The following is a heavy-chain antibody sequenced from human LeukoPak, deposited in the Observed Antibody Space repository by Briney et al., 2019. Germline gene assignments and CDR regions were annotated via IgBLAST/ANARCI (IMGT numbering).Heavy chain of an antibody. V-gene: IGHV3-21*01. CDR2: ISSSSVYI. D-gene: IGHD2-2*01. CDR1: GFTFTSYA. CDR3: ASRDCSSTSCYPYYFDY. J-gene: IGHJ4*02. Sequence: PGGSLRLSCAASGFTFTSYAMSWVRQVPGKGLEWVSSISSSSVYIYYADSVKGRFTISRDNAKNSLYLQMNSLRAEDTAVYYCASRDCSSTSCYPYYFDYWGQGTLVTVSS.